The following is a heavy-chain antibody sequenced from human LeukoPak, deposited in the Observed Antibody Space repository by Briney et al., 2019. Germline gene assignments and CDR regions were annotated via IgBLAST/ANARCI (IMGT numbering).Heavy chain of an antibody. J-gene: IGHJ4*02. CDR2: IKSDGSST. CDR1: GFIFSSFW. Sequence: GGSLRLSCAASGFIFSSFWMHWVRQAPGKGLVWVSRIKSDGSSTNYADSVKGRFTISRDNAKNTLYLQMNSLRAEDTAVYYCGREKLYARFRGYEGGLDYWGQGTLATVSS. D-gene: IGHD5-12*01. V-gene: IGHV3-74*01. CDR3: GREKLYARFRGYEGGLDY.